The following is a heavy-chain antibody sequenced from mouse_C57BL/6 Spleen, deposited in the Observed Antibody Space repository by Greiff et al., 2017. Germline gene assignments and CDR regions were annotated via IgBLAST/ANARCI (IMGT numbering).Heavy chain of an antibody. D-gene: IGHD2-5*01. J-gene: IGHJ3*01. CDR2: ISDGGSYT. CDR3: ARDGSNYGFAY. V-gene: IGHV5-4*01. Sequence: EVQLVQSGGGLVKPGGSLKLSCTASGFTFSSYAMSWVRQTPEQRLEWVATISDGGSYTYYPDNVKGRFTLTRDNTKNTLYLQMSHLKSEDTAMYYWARDGSNYGFAYWGQGTLVTVSA. CDR1: GFTFSSYA.